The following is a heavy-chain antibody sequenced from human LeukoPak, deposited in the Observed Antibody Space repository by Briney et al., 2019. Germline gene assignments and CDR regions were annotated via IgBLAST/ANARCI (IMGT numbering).Heavy chain of an antibody. Sequence: KSSETLSLTCIVSGDSISSGTYYWNWIRQPAGKGLEWIGRIYTSGSTSGSTSCNPSLKSRVTISVDMSKNLFSLSLSSVTAADTAVYYCARDRDPYSSSSGAFDIWGQGTMVTVSS. CDR3: ARDRDPYSSSSGAFDI. D-gene: IGHD6-6*01. CDR1: GDSISSGTYY. CDR2: IYTSGSTSGST. V-gene: IGHV4-61*02. J-gene: IGHJ3*02.